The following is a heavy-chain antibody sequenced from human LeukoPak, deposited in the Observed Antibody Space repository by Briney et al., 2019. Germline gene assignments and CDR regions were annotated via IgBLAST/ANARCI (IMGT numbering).Heavy chain of an antibody. CDR2: ISSSSTI. CDR3: ARDLAGSGNY. Sequence: PGGSLRLSCAASGFTFSSYSMNWVRQAPGKGLEWVSYISSSSTIYYADSVKGRFTISRDNAKNSLYLQMNSLRAEDTAVYYCARDLAGSGNYWGQGTLVTVSS. J-gene: IGHJ4*02. CDR1: GFTFSSYS. D-gene: IGHD3-10*01. V-gene: IGHV3-48*01.